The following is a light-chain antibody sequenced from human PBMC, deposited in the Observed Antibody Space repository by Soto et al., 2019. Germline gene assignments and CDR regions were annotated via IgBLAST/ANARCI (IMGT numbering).Light chain of an antibody. CDR1: QSVSSSY. J-gene: IGKJ2*01. Sequence: EIVLTQSPGTLSLSPGERATLSCRASQSVSSSYLAWYQQKPGQAPRLLIYGASSRATGIPDRFSGSGSGTDFNLTISRLEPEAFSVYYSQQYGSSSRGTCGQGTKLEIK. V-gene: IGKV3-20*01. CDR2: GAS. CDR3: QQYGSSSRGT.